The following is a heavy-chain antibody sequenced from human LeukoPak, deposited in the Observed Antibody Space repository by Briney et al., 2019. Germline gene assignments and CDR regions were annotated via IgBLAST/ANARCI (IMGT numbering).Heavy chain of an antibody. J-gene: IGHJ5*02. V-gene: IGHV3-11*04. D-gene: IGHD3-3*01. CDR3: ARVRHYDFWSGYSIEDWFDP. CDR1: GFTFSDYY. CDR2: ISSSGSTI. Sequence: GGSLRLSCAASGFTFSDYYMSWIRQAPGKGLDWVSYISSSGSTIYYADSVKGRFAISRDNAKNSLYLQMNSLRAEDTAVYYCARVRHYDFWSGYSIEDWFDPWGQGTLVTVSS.